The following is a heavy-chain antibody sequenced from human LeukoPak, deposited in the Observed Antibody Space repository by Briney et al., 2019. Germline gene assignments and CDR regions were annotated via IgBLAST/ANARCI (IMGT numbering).Heavy chain of an antibody. Sequence: SETLSLTCAVYGGSFSGYYWSWIRQPPGKGLEWIGEIYHSGSNKYNPYLKSRVTISVDTSKHQFSLKLSSVTAADTAVYYCARKKGPDGLNWFDPWGQGTLVTVSS. D-gene: IGHD3/OR15-3a*01. J-gene: IGHJ5*02. CDR2: IYHSGSN. V-gene: IGHV4-34*01. CDR3: ARKKGPDGLNWFDP. CDR1: GGSFSGYY.